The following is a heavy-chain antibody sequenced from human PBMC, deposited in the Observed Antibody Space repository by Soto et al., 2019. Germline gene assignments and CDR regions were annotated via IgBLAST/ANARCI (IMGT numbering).Heavy chain of an antibody. D-gene: IGHD6-13*01. CDR3: ARRGSSWFYMDV. J-gene: IGHJ6*03. V-gene: IGHV4-59*08. CDR2: IYYSGST. CDR1: GGSISSYY. Sequence: SETLSLTCSVSGGSISSYYWSWIRQSPGKGLEWIGYIYYSGSTNYNPSLKSRVTISVDTSKNQFSLKLSSVTAADTAVYYCARRGSSWFYMDVWGKGTTVTVSS.